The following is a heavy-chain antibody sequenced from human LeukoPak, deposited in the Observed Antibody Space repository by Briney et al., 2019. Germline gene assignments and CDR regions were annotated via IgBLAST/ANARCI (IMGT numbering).Heavy chain of an antibody. CDR3: ARQTMTTADAFDI. V-gene: IGHV4-59*08. CDR1: GGSISSYY. Sequence: PSETLSLTCTVSGGSISSYYWNWIRQPPGKGLEWIAYIYYSGSTDYNPSLKSRVTISVDTSKNQFSLKLSSVTAADTAVYYCARQTMTTADAFDIWGQGTMVTVSS. J-gene: IGHJ3*02. D-gene: IGHD4-17*01. CDR2: IYYSGST.